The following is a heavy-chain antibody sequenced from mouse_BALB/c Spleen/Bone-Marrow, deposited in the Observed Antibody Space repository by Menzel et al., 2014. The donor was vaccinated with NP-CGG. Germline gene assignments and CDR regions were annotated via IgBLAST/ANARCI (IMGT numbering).Heavy chain of an antibody. CDR3: ARDNRRLDY. Sequence: EVMLVESGGGLVQPGGSPRLSCTTSGFTFTDYYVSWVRQPPGKALEWLGFIRHKANGYTTEYSASVKGRFTISRDNSQSILYIQRNTLRAEDSATYYCARDNRRLDYWGQGTTLTVSS. J-gene: IGHJ2*01. V-gene: IGHV7-3*02. CDR2: IRHKANGYTT. CDR1: GFTFTDYY.